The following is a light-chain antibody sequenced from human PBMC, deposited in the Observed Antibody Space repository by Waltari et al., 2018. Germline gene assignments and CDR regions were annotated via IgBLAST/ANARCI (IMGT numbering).Light chain of an antibody. CDR1: SSDIGFYNF. CDR2: AVT. Sequence: QSALTQPASVSASLGQSITISCVGTSSDIGFYNFVSWYQQYPGQAPKLIFNAVTGRPAGFSNRFSGSKSGNTASLTISGLRPEDEADYYCSSFTTARTYIFASGTRVTVL. V-gene: IGLV2-14*03. CDR3: SSFTTARTYI. J-gene: IGLJ1*01.